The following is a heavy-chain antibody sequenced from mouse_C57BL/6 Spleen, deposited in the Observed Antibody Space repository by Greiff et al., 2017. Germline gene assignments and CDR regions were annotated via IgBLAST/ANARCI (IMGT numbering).Heavy chain of an antibody. Sequence: QVQLQQPGAELVRPGSSVKLSCKASGYTFTSYWMHWVKPRPIQGLEWIGNIDPSDSETHYNQKFKDKATLTVDKSSSTAYMQLSSLTSEDSAVYYCARSPLGRRYFDYWGQGTTLTVSS. CDR2: IDPSDSET. J-gene: IGHJ2*01. D-gene: IGHD4-1*01. V-gene: IGHV1-52*01. CDR3: ARSPLGRRYFDY. CDR1: GYTFTSYW.